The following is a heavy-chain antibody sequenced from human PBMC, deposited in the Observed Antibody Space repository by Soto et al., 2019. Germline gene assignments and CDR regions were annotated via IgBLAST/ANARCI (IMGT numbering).Heavy chain of an antibody. V-gene: IGHV1-46*01. CDR3: ARGVDTAMVTGPSFDP. CDR2: INPSGGST. J-gene: IGHJ5*02. CDR1: GYTFTSYY. Sequence: ASVKVSCKASGYTFTSYYMHWVRQAPGQGLEWMGIINPSGGSTSYAQKFQGRVTMTRDTSTSTVYMELSSLRSEDTAVYYCARGVDTAMVTGPSFDPWGQGTLVTVSS. D-gene: IGHD5-18*01.